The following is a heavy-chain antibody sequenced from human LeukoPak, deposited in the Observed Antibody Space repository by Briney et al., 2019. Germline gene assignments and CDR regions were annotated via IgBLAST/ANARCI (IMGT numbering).Heavy chain of an antibody. CDR3: ARQSEPKGDY. Sequence: ASVKVSCKASGYTFSDYYIHWVRQAPGQGLEWMGRINPNSGVTNYAKNFQGRVTTTRDTSISTASMELSSLRSDDTAVYYCARQSEPKGDYWGQGTLVTVSS. J-gene: IGHJ4*02. CDR2: INPNSGVT. V-gene: IGHV1-2*06. CDR1: GYTFSDYY.